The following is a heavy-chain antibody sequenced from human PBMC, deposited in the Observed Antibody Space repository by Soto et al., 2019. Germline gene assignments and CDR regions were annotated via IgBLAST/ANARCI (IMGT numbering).Heavy chain of an antibody. CDR3: ARAVVPAAIVTDNWFDP. J-gene: IGHJ5*02. V-gene: IGHV3-48*01. Sequence: GGSLRLSCAASGFTFSSYSMNWVRQAPGKGLEWVSYISSSSSTIYYADSVKGRFTISRDNAKNSLYLQMNSLRAEDTAVYYCARAVVPAAIVTDNWFDPWGQGTLVTVSS. CDR2: ISSSSSTI. D-gene: IGHD2-2*01. CDR1: GFTFSSYS.